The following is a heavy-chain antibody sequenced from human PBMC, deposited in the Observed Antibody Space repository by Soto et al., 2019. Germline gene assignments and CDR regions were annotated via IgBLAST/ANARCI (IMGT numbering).Heavy chain of an antibody. Sequence: QVHLVQSGAEVKKPGSSVKVSCKASGGTFSSYPISWVRQAPGQGLEWMGGIIPIFGTTNYEQKFQGRVTITADKSTSTAYMELSSLRSEDTAVYYCARDYYDGRGSYSWYCDLGGRGTLVTVSS. CDR3: ARDYYDGRGSYSWYCDL. D-gene: IGHD3-22*01. J-gene: IGHJ2*01. V-gene: IGHV1-69*06. CDR2: IIPIFGTT. CDR1: GGTFSSYP.